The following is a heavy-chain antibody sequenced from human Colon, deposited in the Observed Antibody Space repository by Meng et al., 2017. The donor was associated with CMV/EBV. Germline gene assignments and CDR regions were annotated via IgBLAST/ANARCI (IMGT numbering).Heavy chain of an antibody. CDR3: ARETSVGFDY. CDR1: GFTFSSHW. V-gene: IGHV3-74*01. J-gene: IGHJ4*02. CDR2: IVSGGGDP. Sequence: GESLKISCAASGFTFSSHWMHWVRQAPGKGLVWVSRIVSGGGDPRYADSMEGRFTISRDNTKNILYLEIKSLRTEDTAMYYCARETSVGFDYWGRGTLVTVSS. D-gene: IGHD2-2*01.